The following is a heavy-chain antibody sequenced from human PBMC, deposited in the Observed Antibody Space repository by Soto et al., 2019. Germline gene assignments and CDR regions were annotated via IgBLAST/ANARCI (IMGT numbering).Heavy chain of an antibody. CDR2: MNPNSGNT. CDR3: ARAYTFGGVIALDAFDI. J-gene: IGHJ3*02. D-gene: IGHD3-16*02. Sequence: ASVKVSCKASGYTFTSYDINWVRQATGQGLEWMGWMNPNSGNTGYAQKFQGRVTMTRNTSISTAYMELGSLRSEETAVYYCARAYTFGGVIALDAFDIWGQGTMVTVSS. V-gene: IGHV1-8*01. CDR1: GYTFTSYD.